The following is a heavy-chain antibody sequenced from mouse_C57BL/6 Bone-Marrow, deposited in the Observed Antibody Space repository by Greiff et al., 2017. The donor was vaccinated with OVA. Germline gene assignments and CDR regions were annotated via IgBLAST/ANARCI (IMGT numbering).Heavy chain of an antibody. CDR1: GYTFTSYT. Sequence: VHLVESGAELARPGASVKMSCKASGYTFTSYTMHWVKQRPGQGLEWIGYINPSSGYTKYNQKFKDKATLTADKSSSTAYMQLSSLTSEDSAVYYCARPYSPEDYWGQGTSVTVSS. CDR3: ARPYSPEDY. V-gene: IGHV1-4*01. CDR2: INPSSGYT. J-gene: IGHJ4*01. D-gene: IGHD2-10*01.